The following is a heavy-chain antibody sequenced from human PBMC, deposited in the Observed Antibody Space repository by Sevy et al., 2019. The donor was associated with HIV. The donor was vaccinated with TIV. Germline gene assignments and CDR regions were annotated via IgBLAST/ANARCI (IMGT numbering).Heavy chain of an antibody. V-gene: IGHV3-21*01. CDR3: AREKHYYDSSGYFVFDY. Sequence: GGSLRLSCAASGFTFSSYSMNWVRQAPGKGLEWVSSISSRSSYIYYADSVKGRFTISRDNAKNSLYLQMNSLRAEDTAVYYCAREKHYYDSSGYFVFDYWGQGTLVSVSS. CDR2: ISSRSSYI. D-gene: IGHD3-22*01. CDR1: GFTFSSYS. J-gene: IGHJ4*02.